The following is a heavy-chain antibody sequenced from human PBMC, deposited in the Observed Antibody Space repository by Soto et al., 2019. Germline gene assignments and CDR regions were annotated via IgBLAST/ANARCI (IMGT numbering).Heavy chain of an antibody. V-gene: IGHV3-23*01. D-gene: IGHD4-17*01. J-gene: IGHJ3*02. Sequence: GGSLRMSCAPSGFTFSSYARSWVRQAPGKGLEWVSAISGSGGSTYYADSVKGRFTISRDNSKNTLYLQMNSLRAEDTAVYYCAKDRLTVIDAFDIWGQGTMVTVSS. CDR1: GFTFSSYA. CDR2: ISGSGGST. CDR3: AKDRLTVIDAFDI.